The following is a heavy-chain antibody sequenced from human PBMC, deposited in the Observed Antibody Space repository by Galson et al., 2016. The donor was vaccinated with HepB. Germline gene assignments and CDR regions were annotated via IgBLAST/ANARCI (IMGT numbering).Heavy chain of an antibody. D-gene: IGHD2-15*01. Sequence: SVKVSCKASRSTFSSYAISWVRQAPGQGLEWMGGIIPTFDTTKSAQKFQGRVTITADESTSTAYMELSSLRSEDTAVYYCARGPAVGYCSTGSCYSPCDYWGQGTLVTASS. V-gene: IGHV1-69*13. CDR2: IIPTFDTT. CDR3: ARGPAVGYCSTGSCYSPCDY. J-gene: IGHJ4*02. CDR1: RSTFSSYA.